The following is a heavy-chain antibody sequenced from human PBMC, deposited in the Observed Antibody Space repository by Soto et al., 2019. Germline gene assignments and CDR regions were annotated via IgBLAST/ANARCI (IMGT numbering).Heavy chain of an antibody. CDR2: IYGGGNGP. Sequence: GGFLRLSCAATGFTFSDFAMSWVRQAPGKGLEWVSRIYGGGNGPHYADSVKGRVTISRDNSKNTLYLQMNSLRAEDTAVYYCAKMEGMDPWAYSFDYWGQGTLVTVSS. CDR1: GFTFSDFA. CDR3: AKMEGMDPWAYSFDY. J-gene: IGHJ4*02. D-gene: IGHD2-2*03. V-gene: IGHV3-23*01.